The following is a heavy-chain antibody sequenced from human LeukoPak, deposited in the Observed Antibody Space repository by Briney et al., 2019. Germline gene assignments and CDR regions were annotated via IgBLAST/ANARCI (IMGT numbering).Heavy chain of an antibody. Sequence: PGGSLRLSCAASGFTFSSYAMSWVRQAPGKGLEWVSGISGSGGRTYYADSVKGRFTISRDNSKNTLYLQMNSLRAEDTAVYYCASHYDYVWGSFLIDYWGQGTLVTVSS. D-gene: IGHD3-16*01. CDR1: GFTFSSYA. V-gene: IGHV3-23*01. CDR2: ISGSGGRT. J-gene: IGHJ4*02. CDR3: ASHYDYVWGSFLIDY.